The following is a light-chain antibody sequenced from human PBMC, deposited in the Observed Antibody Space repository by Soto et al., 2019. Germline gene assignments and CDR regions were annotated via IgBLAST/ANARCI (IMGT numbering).Light chain of an antibody. V-gene: IGLV1-51*02. Sequence: QSVLTQPPSVSAAPGQKVTMSCSGSNSNIGKSYVSWYQQLPGTAPRLLIYEDNKRPSGIPDRFSGSKSGTSATLGITGLQSGDEADYYCGTWDSSRVWVFSGGTQLTVL. CDR3: GTWDSSRVWV. J-gene: IGLJ3*02. CDR2: EDN. CDR1: NSNIGKSY.